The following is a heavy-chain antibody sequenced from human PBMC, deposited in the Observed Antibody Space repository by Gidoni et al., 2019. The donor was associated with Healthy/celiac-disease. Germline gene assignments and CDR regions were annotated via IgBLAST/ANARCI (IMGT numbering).Heavy chain of an antibody. D-gene: IGHD6-13*01. CDR2: IYYSGST. CDR1: GCSIRRYY. CDR3: ARHGGPRIAAAGSYWYFDL. Sequence: QVQLQESGPGLVKPSEPLSLTCTVSGCSIRRYYGSWIRQPPGKGLEWIGDIYYSGSTNYNPALKSRVTISVDTSKNQFSLKLSSVTAADTAVYYWARHGGPRIAAAGSYWYFDLWGRGTLVTVSS. J-gene: IGHJ2*01. V-gene: IGHV4-59*08.